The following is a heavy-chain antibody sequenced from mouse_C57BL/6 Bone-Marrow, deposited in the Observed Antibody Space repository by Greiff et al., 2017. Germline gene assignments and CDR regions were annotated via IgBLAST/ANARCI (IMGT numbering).Heavy chain of an antibody. CDR3: AREDKYYGLDY. V-gene: IGHV1-80*01. CDR1: GYAFSSYW. CDR2: IYPGDGDT. J-gene: IGHJ2*01. D-gene: IGHD1-1*01. Sequence: LQQSGASVKISCKASGYAFSSYWMTWVKQRPGKGLEWIGQIYPGDGDTNYNGKFKGKPTLTADKSSNTDYMQLSSLTSEDSAVYFCAREDKYYGLDYWGQGTTLTVSS.